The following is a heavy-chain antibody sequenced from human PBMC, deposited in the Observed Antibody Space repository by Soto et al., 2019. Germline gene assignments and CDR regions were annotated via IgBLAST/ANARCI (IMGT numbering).Heavy chain of an antibody. J-gene: IGHJ4*02. CDR3: AKRRPYSSGWYEFDS. CDR1: GFTFSSYA. D-gene: IGHD6-19*01. CDR2: VRAGGGTT. V-gene: IGHV3-23*01. Sequence: EVQLLESGGGLVQPGGSLRLSCAASGFTFSSYAMSWVRQAPGKGLEWVSAVRAGGGTTYSADSVMGRFAISRDNSKNTLYLQMNSLRAEDTAVYYCAKRRPYSSGWYEFDSWGQGTLVTVSS.